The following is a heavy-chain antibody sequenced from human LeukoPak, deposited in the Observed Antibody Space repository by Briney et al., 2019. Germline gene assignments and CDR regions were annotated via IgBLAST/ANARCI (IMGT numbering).Heavy chain of an antibody. V-gene: IGHV4-34*01. CDR2: INHSGST. D-gene: IGHD3-3*01. J-gene: IGHJ3*02. CDR3: ASLSFWSGYHDAFDI. CDR1: GGSFSGYY. Sequence: NPSETLSLTCAVYGGSFSGYYWSWIRQPPGKGLEWIGEINHSGSTNYNPSLKSRVTISVDTSKNQFSLKLSSVTAADTAVYYCASLSFWSGYHDAFDIWGHGTMVTVSS.